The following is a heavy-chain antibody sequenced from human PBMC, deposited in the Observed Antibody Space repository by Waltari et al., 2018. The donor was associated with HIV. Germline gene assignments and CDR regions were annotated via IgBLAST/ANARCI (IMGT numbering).Heavy chain of an antibody. D-gene: IGHD1-26*01. CDR3: ARDWEIGNGMDV. J-gene: IGHJ6*02. CDR1: GFTFSGYS. CDR2: SRSSSTYI. V-gene: IGHV3-21*01. Sequence: EVQLVESGGGLVKPGGSLRLSCTASGFTFSGYSMNWVRQAPGKVLEWISSSRSSSTYIQDADSVKGRFTISRDNAKNSLFLQMNSLRAEDTAVYYCARDWEIGNGMDVWGQGTTVTVSS.